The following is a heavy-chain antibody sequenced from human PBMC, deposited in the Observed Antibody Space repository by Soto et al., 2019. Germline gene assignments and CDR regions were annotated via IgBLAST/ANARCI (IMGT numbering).Heavy chain of an antibody. CDR3: ARDRNGYQPVVAGTMMDY. D-gene: IGHD6-19*01. J-gene: IGHJ4*02. CDR2: ISSSSSYI. V-gene: IGHV3-21*01. Sequence: EVQLVESGGGLVKPGGSLRLSCAASGFTFSSYSMNWVRQAPGKGLEWVSSISSSSSYIYYADSVKGRFTISRDNAKNSLYLQMNSLRAEDTAVYYCARDRNGYQPVVAGTMMDYWGQGTLVTVSS. CDR1: GFTFSSYS.